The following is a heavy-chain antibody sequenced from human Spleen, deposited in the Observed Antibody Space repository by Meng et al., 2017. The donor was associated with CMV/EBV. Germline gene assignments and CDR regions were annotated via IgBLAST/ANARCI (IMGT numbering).Heavy chain of an antibody. CDR2: ITWNGDNI. CDR3: AKGGVGIAVAGVDY. V-gene: IGHV3-9*01. Sequence: GGSLRLSCAASGFTFDDYVMHWVRQAPGKGLEWVSRITWNGDNIAYADSVRGRFTISRDNSKSTLYLQMNSLRAEDTAVYYCAKGGVGIAVAGVDYWGQGTLVTVSS. CDR1: GFTFDDYV. D-gene: IGHD6-19*01. J-gene: IGHJ4*02.